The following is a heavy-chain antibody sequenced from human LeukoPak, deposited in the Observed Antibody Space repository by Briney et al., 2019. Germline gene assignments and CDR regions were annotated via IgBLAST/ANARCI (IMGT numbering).Heavy chain of an antibody. J-gene: IGHJ3*02. CDR1: GDSISSSNSY. CDR2: IYYSGNT. D-gene: IGHD3-22*01. Sequence: SETLSLTCTVSGDSISSSNSYWGWIRQPPGKGLEWIGSIYYSGNTYYNASLKSRVTISVDTSKNQFSLKLTSVTAADTAVYYCAREKASSGYDALDIWGQGTMVTVSS. V-gene: IGHV4-39*02. CDR3: AREKASSGYDALDI.